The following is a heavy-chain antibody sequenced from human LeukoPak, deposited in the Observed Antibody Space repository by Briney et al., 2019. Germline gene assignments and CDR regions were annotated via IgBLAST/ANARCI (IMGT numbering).Heavy chain of an antibody. D-gene: IGHD3-10*01. V-gene: IGHV4-4*02. J-gene: IGHJ3*02. CDR1: GGSISSSNW. CDR2: IYHSGST. CDR3: ARGPVNIEGYAFDI. Sequence: SETLSLTCAVSGGSISSSNWWSWVRQPPGKGLEWIGEIYHSGSTNYNPSLKSRVTISVDKSKNQFSLKLSSVTAADTAVYYCARGPVNIEGYAFDIWGQGTMVTVSS.